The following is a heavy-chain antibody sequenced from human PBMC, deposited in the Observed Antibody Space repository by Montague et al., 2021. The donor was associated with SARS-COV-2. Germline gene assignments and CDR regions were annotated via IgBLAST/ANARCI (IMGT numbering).Heavy chain of an antibody. CDR2: ISTSAYTT. Sequence: SLRLSCAASGFTFSNYDMNWVRQAPGKGPEWISYISTSAYTTSYAGSVMGRFTISRDNGKNSLYLQMNSLRVEDTAVYYCTRDYRSIVGDGLDIWSQGTKVTVSS. V-gene: IGHV3-48*03. D-gene: IGHD3-16*02. J-gene: IGHJ3*02. CDR3: TRDYRSIVGDGLDI. CDR1: GFTFSNYD.